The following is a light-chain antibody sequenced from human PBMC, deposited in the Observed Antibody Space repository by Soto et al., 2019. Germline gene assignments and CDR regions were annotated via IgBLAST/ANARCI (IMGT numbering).Light chain of an antibody. Sequence: QSVLTQPPSASGTPGQRVIISCSGSSSNIGDNYIYWYQQVPGTAPKLLIYRNYQRPSGVPDRFSGSKSGTSASLAISGLRSEDEADYYCAAWDDSLSGGVFGGGTKLTVL. CDR2: RNY. CDR3: AAWDDSLSGGV. CDR1: SSNIGDNY. J-gene: IGLJ3*02. V-gene: IGLV1-47*01.